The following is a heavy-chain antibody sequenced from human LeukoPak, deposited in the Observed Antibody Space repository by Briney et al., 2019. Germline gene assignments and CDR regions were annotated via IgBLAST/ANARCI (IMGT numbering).Heavy chain of an antibody. CDR3: ARHPNLDH. CDR1: GYTFTDYY. V-gene: IGHV1-2*02. Sequence: ASVKVSCKASGYTFTDYYMHWVRQAPGQGLEWMGWINPNSGSTSYAQKFQDRVTLTRDTSISTAYMELSRLRSDDTAVYYCARHPNLDHWGQGTLVIVSS. J-gene: IGHJ4*02. CDR2: INPNSGST.